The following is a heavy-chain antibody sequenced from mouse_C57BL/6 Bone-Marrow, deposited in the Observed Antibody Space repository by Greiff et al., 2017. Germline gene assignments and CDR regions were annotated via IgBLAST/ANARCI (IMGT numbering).Heavy chain of an antibody. V-gene: IGHV1-39*01. D-gene: IGHD2-4*01. Sequence: EVQVVESGPELVKPGASVKISCKASGYSFTDYNMNWVKQSNGKSLEWIGVINPNYGTTSYNQKFKGKATLTVDQSSSTAYMQLNSLTSEDSAVYYCARQGDYDYDRRYFDYWGQGTTLTVSS. CDR1: GYSFTDYN. CDR2: INPNYGTT. CDR3: ARQGDYDYDRRYFDY. J-gene: IGHJ2*01.